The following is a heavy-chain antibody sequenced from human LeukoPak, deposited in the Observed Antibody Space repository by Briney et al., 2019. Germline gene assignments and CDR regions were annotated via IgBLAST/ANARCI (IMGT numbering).Heavy chain of an antibody. CDR3: ARAREYSYGYDY. CDR2: IYYSGST. CDR1: GGSISSGDYY. J-gene: IGHJ4*02. D-gene: IGHD5-18*01. V-gene: IGHV4-30-4*01. Sequence: ASETLSLTCTVSGGSISSGDYYWSWIRQPPGKGLEWIGYIYYSGSTYYNPSLKSRVTISVDTSQNQFSLKLSSVTAADTAVYYCARAREYSYGYDYWGQGTLVTVSS.